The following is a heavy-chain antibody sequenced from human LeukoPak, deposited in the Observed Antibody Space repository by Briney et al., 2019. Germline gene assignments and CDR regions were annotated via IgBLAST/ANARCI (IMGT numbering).Heavy chain of an antibody. J-gene: IGHJ6*03. CDR2: INHSGST. D-gene: IGHD3-10*01. Sequence: PSETLSLTCAVYGGSFSGYYWSWIRQPPGKGLEWIGEINHSGSTNSNPSLKSRVTISVDTSKNQFSLKLSSVTAADTAVYYCARLTDHGSGSHGYYYYYMDVWGKGTTVTVSS. CDR1: GGSFSGYY. CDR3: ARLTDHGSGSHGYYYYYMDV. V-gene: IGHV4-34*01.